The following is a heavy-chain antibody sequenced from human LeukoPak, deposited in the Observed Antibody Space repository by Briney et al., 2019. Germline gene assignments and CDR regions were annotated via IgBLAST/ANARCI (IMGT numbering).Heavy chain of an antibody. J-gene: IGHJ3*02. CDR1: GFTFSSYG. D-gene: IGHD1-26*01. V-gene: IGHV3-33*01. Sequence: GGSLRLSCAASGFTFSSYGMHWVRQAPGGGLEWVAVIWYDGSNKYYADSVKGRFTISRDNSKNTLYLQMNSLRAEDTAVYYCASQTTYSGSYEDAFDIWGQGTMVTVSS. CDR3: ASQTTYSGSYEDAFDI. CDR2: IWYDGSNK.